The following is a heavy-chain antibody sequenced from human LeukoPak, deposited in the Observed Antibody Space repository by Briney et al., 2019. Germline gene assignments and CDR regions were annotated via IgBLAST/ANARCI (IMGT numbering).Heavy chain of an antibody. CDR3: ARWAVARGGGQNWFDP. CDR2: IYHSRST. Sequence: PSETLSLTCTVSGYSISSGYYWGWIRQPPGKGLEWIGSIYHSRSTYYNPSLKSRVTISVDKSKNPFCLQLSSVTAADTAVYYCARWAVARGGGQNWFDPWGQGTLVTVSS. D-gene: IGHD2-15*01. J-gene: IGHJ5*02. CDR1: GYSISSGYY. V-gene: IGHV4-38-2*02.